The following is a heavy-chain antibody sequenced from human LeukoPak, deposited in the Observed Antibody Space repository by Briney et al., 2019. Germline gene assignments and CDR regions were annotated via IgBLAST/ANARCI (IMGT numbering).Heavy chain of an antibody. CDR1: GGSFSSYY. Sequence: SETLSLTCTVSGGSFSSYYWSWIRQPPGKGLEWIGYIYYSGSTNYNPSLKRRGAISVDTSNNQFSLKLSSVTAADTAVYYCARDSSGYRRGSFDYWGQGTLVTVSS. J-gene: IGHJ4*02. CDR2: IYYSGST. D-gene: IGHD3-22*01. V-gene: IGHV4-59*01. CDR3: ARDSSGYRRGSFDY.